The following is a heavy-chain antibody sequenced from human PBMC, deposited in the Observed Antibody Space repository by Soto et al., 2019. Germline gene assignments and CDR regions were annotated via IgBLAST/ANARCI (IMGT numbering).Heavy chain of an antibody. CDR3: ASSSGNSYGYPDAFDI. D-gene: IGHD5-18*01. J-gene: IGHJ3*02. CDR1: GGSVSSGSYY. V-gene: IGHV4-61*01. CDR2: IYYSGST. Sequence: QVQLQESGPGLVKPSETLSLTCTVSGGSVSSGSYYWSWIRQPPGKGLECIGYIYYSGSTNYNPYLKSRVTISVDTSKNQFSLKVSPVTAADTAVYYCASSSGNSYGYPDAFDIWGQGTMVTVSS.